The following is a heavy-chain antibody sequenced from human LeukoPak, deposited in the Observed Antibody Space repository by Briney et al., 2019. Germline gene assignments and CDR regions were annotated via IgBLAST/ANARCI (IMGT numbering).Heavy chain of an antibody. CDR3: ARLAGWSGYYTFDP. D-gene: IGHD3-3*01. Sequence: SETQSLTCTVSAGSITSSNYYWGWIRQPPGKGLEWIGSIYYSGSTYYNPSLESRVTISVDTSKNQFSLKLSSVTAADTAVYYCARLAGWSGYYTFDPWGQGTLVTVSS. J-gene: IGHJ5*02. V-gene: IGHV4-39*01. CDR2: IYYSGST. CDR1: AGSITSSNYY.